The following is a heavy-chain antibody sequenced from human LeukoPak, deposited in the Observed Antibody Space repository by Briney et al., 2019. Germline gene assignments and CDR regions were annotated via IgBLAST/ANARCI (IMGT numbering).Heavy chain of an antibody. Sequence: PGGSLRLSCAASGFTFSSYEMNWVRQAPGKGLEWVSAISGSGGSTFYADSVKGRFTISRDNSKNTLYLQMNSLRAEDTAVYYCAKDPAGIAAAGILGNWGQGTLVTVSS. V-gene: IGHV3-23*01. J-gene: IGHJ4*02. CDR3: AKDPAGIAAAGILGN. CDR1: GFTFSSYE. D-gene: IGHD6-13*01. CDR2: ISGSGGST.